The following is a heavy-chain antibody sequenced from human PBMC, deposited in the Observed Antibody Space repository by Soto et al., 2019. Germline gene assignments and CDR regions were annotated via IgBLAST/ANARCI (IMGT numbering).Heavy chain of an antibody. J-gene: IGHJ4*02. Sequence: EVQLVESGGGLVQPGGSLRLSCAASGFSLSDHWMHWVRQAPGKGLVWVSRLETDGSTTAYADSVRGRFSISRDNAKNTLYLQMNSLRAEDTAVCYCVRDGPSTMHYDYWGQGTLVTVSS. CDR2: LETDGSTT. V-gene: IGHV3-74*03. D-gene: IGHD1-1*01. CDR1: GFSLSDHW. CDR3: VRDGPSTMHYDY.